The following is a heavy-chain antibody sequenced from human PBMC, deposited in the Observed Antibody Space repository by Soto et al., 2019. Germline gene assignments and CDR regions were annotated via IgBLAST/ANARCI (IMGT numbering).Heavy chain of an antibody. CDR1: GYTFTSYD. Sequence: ASVKVSCKASGYTFTSYDINWVRQATGQGLEWMGWMNPNSGNTGYAQKFQGRVTMTRNTSISTAYMELSSLRSEDTAVYYCARADDCISTSCNFQHWGQGSLVTVAS. V-gene: IGHV1-8*01. D-gene: IGHD2-2*01. CDR3: ARADDCISTSCNFQH. J-gene: IGHJ1*01. CDR2: MNPNSGNT.